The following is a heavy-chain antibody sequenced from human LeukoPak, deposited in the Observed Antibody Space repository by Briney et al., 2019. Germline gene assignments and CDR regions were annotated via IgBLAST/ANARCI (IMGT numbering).Heavy chain of an antibody. J-gene: IGHJ5*02. V-gene: IGHV1-2*02. D-gene: IGHD2-15*01. CDR2: INPNSGGT. CDR1: GYTFTGYY. CDR3: ARDHRGYCSGGSCYECSFDP. Sequence: ASVKVSCKASGYTFTGYYMHWVRQAPGQGLEWMGWINPNSGGTNYAQKFQGRVTMTRDTSISTAYMELSRLRSDDTAVYYCARDHRGYCSGGSCYECSFDPWGQGTLVTVSS.